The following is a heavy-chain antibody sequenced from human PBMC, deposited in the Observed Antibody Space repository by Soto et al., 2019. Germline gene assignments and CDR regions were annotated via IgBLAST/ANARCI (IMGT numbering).Heavy chain of an antibody. CDR3: AGGFCSITGCYRLRYFGGLSPGSDP. Sequence: GASVKVSCKASGYTFTSYDSNWVRQATGQGLEWMGWMNPNSGNTGYAQKFQGRVTMTRNTSISTAYMELSSLRSEDTAVYYCAGGFCSITGCYRLRYFGGLSPGSDPWGQGTLVTVSS. CDR1: GYTFTSYD. CDR2: MNPNSGNT. J-gene: IGHJ5*02. V-gene: IGHV1-8*01. D-gene: IGHD2-2*02.